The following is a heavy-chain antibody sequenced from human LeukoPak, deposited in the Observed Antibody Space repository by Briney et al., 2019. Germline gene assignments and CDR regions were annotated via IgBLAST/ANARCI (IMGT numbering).Heavy chain of an antibody. V-gene: IGHV4-59*01. J-gene: IGHJ2*01. Sequence: PSETLSLTCTVSGGSISSYYWSWIRQPPGKGLEWIGYIYYSGSTNYNPSLKSRVTISVDTSKNKFSLELSAVTAADTAVYYCARGVHGDYRWYFDLWGRGTLVTVSS. CDR1: GGSISSYY. D-gene: IGHD4-17*01. CDR2: IYYSGST. CDR3: ARGVHGDYRWYFDL.